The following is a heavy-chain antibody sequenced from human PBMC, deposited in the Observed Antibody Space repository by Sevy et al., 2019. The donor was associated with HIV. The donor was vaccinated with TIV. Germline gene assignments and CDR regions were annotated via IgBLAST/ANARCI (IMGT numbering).Heavy chain of an antibody. CDR1: GFTFSNYW. D-gene: IGHD3-16*01. CDR2: IKEDGSDK. V-gene: IGHV3-7*03. J-gene: IGHJ4*02. Sequence: GGSLRLSCVASGFTFSNYWMSWVRQAPGKGPEWVANIKEDGSDKIYVDSVKGQFTISRDNAKNSLYLQMNSLRVEDTALYYCVRDEGGKGKVPATYRFDYWGQGSLVTVSS. CDR3: VRDEGGKGKVPATYRFDY.